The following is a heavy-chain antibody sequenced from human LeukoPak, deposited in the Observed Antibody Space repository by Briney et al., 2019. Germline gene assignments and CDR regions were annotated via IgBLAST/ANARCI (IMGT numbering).Heavy chain of an antibody. CDR2: INPNSGGT. CDR1: GYTFTGYY. D-gene: IGHD5-18*01. J-gene: IGHJ4*02. Sequence: ASVKVSCKASGYTFTGYYMHWVRQAPGQGLEWMGWINPNSGGTNYAQKFQGRVTMTRDTSISTAYMELSRLRSDDTAVHYCAKQSRIQLWLYFDYWGQGTLVTVSS. CDR3: AKQSRIQLWLYFDY. V-gene: IGHV1-2*02.